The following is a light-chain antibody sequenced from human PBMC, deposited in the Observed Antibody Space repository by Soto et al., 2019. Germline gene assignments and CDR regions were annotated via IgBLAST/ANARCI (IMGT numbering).Light chain of an antibody. CDR1: QSISIN. J-gene: IGKJ2*01. CDR2: EAS. Sequence: EIVMTQSPATLSVSPGQRATLSCRASQSISINLAWYQQKPGQAPRLLIYEASTRATGIPARFSGSGSGTEFTLSINSLQSEDSAVSYCQQHDDWPLTFGQGTKLEIK. CDR3: QQHDDWPLT. V-gene: IGKV3-15*01.